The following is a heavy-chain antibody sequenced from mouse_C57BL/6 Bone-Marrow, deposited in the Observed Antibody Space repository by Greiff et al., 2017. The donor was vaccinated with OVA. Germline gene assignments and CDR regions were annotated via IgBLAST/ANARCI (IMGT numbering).Heavy chain of an antibody. Sequence: EVQLVESGGGLVQPKGSLKLSCAASGFSFNTYAMNWVRQAPGKGLEWVARIRSKRNNYATYYADSVKDRFTISRDDSESMLYLQMNNLKTEDTAMYYCVRRGTTVEGPLWYFDVWGTGTTVTVSS. CDR3: VRRGTTVEGPLWYFDV. D-gene: IGHD1-1*01. CDR2: IRSKRNNYAT. CDR1: GFSFNTYA. J-gene: IGHJ1*03. V-gene: IGHV10-1*01.